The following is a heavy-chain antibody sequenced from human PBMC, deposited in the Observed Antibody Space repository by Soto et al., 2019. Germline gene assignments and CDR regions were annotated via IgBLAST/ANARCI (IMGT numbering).Heavy chain of an antibody. J-gene: IGHJ4*02. CDR3: ARQRGGYYDSSSNLYYFDY. CDR2: IYYSGNT. D-gene: IGHD3-22*01. CDR1: GGSISSNSYY. Sequence: SETLCLTCTVSGGSISSNSYYWGWIRQPPGKGLEWIGSIYYSGNTYYNPSLKSRVTISVDTSKNQFSVNLSSVTAADTAVYYCARQRGGYYDSSSNLYYFDYWGQGTLVTVS. V-gene: IGHV4-39*01.